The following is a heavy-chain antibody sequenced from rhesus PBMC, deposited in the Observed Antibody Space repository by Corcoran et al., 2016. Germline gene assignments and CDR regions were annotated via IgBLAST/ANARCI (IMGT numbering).Heavy chain of an antibody. J-gene: IGHJ4*01. CDR2: IYGSGGGT. V-gene: IGHV4-106*01. CDR1: GGSIRDDYY. CDR3: ARAFWGDSVISDY. Sequence: QVQLQESGPGLVKPSETLSLTCAVSGGSIRDDYYWSCIRQPPGTGLEWIGYIYGSGGGTNYNPSLKNRVTSSIDTSKNQFSLKLSSVTAADTAVYYCARAFWGDSVISDYWGQGVLVTVSS. D-gene: IGHD3-34*01.